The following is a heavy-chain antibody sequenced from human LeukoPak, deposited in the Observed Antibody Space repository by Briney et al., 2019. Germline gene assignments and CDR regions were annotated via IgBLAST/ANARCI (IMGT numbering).Heavy chain of an antibody. V-gene: IGHV3-23*01. J-gene: IGHJ1*01. CDR3: AKAEWELLGYFQH. CDR1: GFTFSSYA. D-gene: IGHD1-26*01. CDR2: ISGSGGST. Sequence: GGSLRLSCAASGFTFSSYAMSWVRQAPGKGLEGVSAISGSGGSTYYADSVKGRFTISRDNSKSTLYLQMNSLRAEDTAVYYCAKAEWELLGYFQHWGQGTLVTVSS.